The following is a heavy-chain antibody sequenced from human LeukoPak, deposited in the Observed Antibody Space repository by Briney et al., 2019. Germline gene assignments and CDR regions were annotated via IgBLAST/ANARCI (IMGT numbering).Heavy chain of an antibody. V-gene: IGHV4-61*02. CDR2: IYISGST. CDR1: GGSFSSGLYY. D-gene: IGHD6-19*01. J-gene: IGHJ4*02. Sequence: SETLSLTCTVSGGSFSSGLYYWTWIRQPAGKGLEWIGRIYISGSTNYNPSLKTRVTMSIDTSKNHFSLKLSSVTAADTAVYYCASTVAGIGYFDYWGQGTLVTVSS. CDR3: ASTVAGIGYFDY.